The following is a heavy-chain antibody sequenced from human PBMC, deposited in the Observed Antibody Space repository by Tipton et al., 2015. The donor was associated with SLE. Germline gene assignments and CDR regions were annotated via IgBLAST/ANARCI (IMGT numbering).Heavy chain of an antibody. J-gene: IGHJ4*02. V-gene: IGHV3-30*02. CDR2: IRYDGSDE. CDR3: ARGSYSGYDLDY. CDR1: GFTFSSHA. D-gene: IGHD5-12*01. Sequence: SLRLSCAASGFTFSSHAFHWVRQAPLKGLEWVSFIRYDGSDESYADSVKGRFTISRDNSKNTLYLQMNSLRAEDTAVYYCARGSYSGYDLDYWGQGTLVTVSS.